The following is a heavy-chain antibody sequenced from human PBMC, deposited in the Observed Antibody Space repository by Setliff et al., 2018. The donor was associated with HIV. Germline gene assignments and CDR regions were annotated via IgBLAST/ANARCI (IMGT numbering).Heavy chain of an antibody. J-gene: IGHJ6*03. CDR1: GFTFSDYY. CDR3: ARDRAYCSSGSCYQPLVYYFYYMDV. D-gene: IGHD2-15*01. V-gene: IGHV1-2*02. CDR2: VRPYNADK. Sequence: ASVKVSCKASGFTFSDYYMHWVRQAPGQGLEWMGWVRPYNADKNYAQKFQGRVTMTSDTSISTAYLELSGLTSDDTAIYYCARDRAYCSSGSCYQPLVYYFYYMDVWGTGTTVTAP.